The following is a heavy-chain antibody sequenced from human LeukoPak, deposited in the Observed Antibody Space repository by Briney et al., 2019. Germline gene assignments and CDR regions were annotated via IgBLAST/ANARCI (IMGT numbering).Heavy chain of an antibody. CDR2: LYYSGST. CDR3: ARRAITFGGVIVDNYFDY. Sequence: PSETLSLTCTVSGGSLSSYYWSWIRQPPGKGLEWIGYLYYSGSTNYNPSLKSRVTISVDTSKNQFSLKLSSVTAADTAVYYCARRAITFGGVIVDNYFDYWGQGILVTVSS. D-gene: IGHD3-16*02. V-gene: IGHV4-59*08. J-gene: IGHJ4*02. CDR1: GGSLSSYY.